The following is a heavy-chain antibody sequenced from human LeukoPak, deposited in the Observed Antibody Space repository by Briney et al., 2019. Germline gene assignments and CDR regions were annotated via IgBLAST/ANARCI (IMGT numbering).Heavy chain of an antibody. D-gene: IGHD4-17*01. CDR1: GGTFSSYA. J-gene: IGHJ3*02. Sequence: VASVKVSCKASGGTFSSYAISWVRQAPGQGLEWMGGIIPIFGTANYAQKFQGRVTITADESTSTAYMELSRLRSDDTAVYYCARDAYRTVTRRRGAFDIWGRGTMVTVSS. CDR3: ARDAYRTVTRRRGAFDI. V-gene: IGHV1-69*13. CDR2: IIPIFGTA.